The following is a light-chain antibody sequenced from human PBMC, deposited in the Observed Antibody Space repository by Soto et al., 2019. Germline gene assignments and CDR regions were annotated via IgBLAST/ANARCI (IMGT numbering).Light chain of an antibody. CDR3: CSYTTSNTRQIV. V-gene: IGLV2-14*01. J-gene: IGLJ1*01. Sequence: QSALTQPASVSGSPGQSITISCTGTSSDVGGYNYVSWYQQRPGKAPKFMIYDVSNRPSGVSNRFSGSKSGNTASLTISGLQAEYEADYYCCSYTTSNTRQIVFGTGTKVTVL. CDR2: DVS. CDR1: SSDVGGYNY.